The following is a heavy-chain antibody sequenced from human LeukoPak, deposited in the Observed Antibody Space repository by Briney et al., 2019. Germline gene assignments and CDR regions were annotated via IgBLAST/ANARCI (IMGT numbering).Heavy chain of an antibody. CDR1: GGTFSSYT. CDR2: IIPILGIA. V-gene: IGHV1-69*02. CDR3: ASPGRYCSGGSCYSHYYYMDA. D-gene: IGHD2-15*01. Sequence: KPGSSVKVSCKASGGTFSSYTISWVRQAPGQGLEWMGRIIPILGIANYAQKFQGRVTITADKSTSTAYMELSSLRSEDTAVYYCASPGRYCSGGSCYSHYYYMDAWGKGTTVTVSS. J-gene: IGHJ6*03.